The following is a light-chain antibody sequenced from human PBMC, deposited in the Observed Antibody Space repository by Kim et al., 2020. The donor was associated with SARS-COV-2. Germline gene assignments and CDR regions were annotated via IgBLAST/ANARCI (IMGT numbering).Light chain of an antibody. CDR1: QSVSSN. CDR3: QQYYNWPPFT. CDR2: GAS. Sequence: SPGERATLSCRASQSVSSNLAWFQQKPGQAPRLLIYGASTRATGFPARFSGSGSGTEFTLTISSLQSEDFAVYYCQQYYNWPPFTFGQGTKVDIK. J-gene: IGKJ2*01. V-gene: IGKV3-15*01.